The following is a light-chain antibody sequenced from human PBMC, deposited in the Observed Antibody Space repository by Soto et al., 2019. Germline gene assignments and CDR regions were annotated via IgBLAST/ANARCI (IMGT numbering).Light chain of an antibody. CDR3: QQRVNWPPT. J-gene: IGKJ4*01. Sequence: PGARATLSCRAGQSISDYLAWYQQRPGQAPRLLIFDASNRATGVPDRFSGGGSGTDYTLIISSLEPEDFAVYYCQQRVNWPPTFGGGTKVEI. CDR1: QSISDY. V-gene: IGKV3-11*01. CDR2: DAS.